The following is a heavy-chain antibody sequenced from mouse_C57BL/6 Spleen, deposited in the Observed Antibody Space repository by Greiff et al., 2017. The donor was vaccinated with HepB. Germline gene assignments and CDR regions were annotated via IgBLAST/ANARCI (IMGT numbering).Heavy chain of an antibody. V-gene: IGHV1-69*01. D-gene: IGHD2-14*01. CDR2: IDPSDSYT. CDR1: GYTFTSYW. J-gene: IGHJ4*01. Sequence: QVQLQQPGAELVMPGASVKLSCKASGYTFTSYWMHWVQQRPGQGLEWIGEIDPSDSYTNYNQKFKGKTTLTVAKSASTAYMQLSSLTSEDSAVYYGARSSRYHYAMDYWGQGTTVTVSS. CDR3: ARSSRYHYAMDY.